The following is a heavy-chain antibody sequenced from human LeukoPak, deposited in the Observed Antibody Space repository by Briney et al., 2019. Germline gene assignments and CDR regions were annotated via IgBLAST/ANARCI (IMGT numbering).Heavy chain of an antibody. CDR1: GGSFSGYY. Sequence: PSETLSLTCAVYGGSFSGYYWSWIRQPPGKGLDWIGEINHSGSTNYNPSLKSRVTISVDTSKNQFSLKLSSVTAADTAVYYCASDPLAVADVYWGQGTLVTVSS. J-gene: IGHJ4*02. CDR3: ASDPLAVADVY. CDR2: INHSGST. V-gene: IGHV4-34*01. D-gene: IGHD6-19*01.